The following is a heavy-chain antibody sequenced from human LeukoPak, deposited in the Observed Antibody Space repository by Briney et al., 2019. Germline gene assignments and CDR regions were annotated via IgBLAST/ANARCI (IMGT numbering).Heavy chain of an antibody. D-gene: IGHD3-10*01. Sequence: SETLSLTCTVSGGSVSSDEYFWSWIRQPAGKGLEWIGRVSTSENINYNPSLRSRVSLSLDVSKNQFSLKLTSVTAADTAVYYCARYSGSGYGMFQFDSWGQGTLVTVFS. J-gene: IGHJ4*02. V-gene: IGHV4-61*02. CDR1: GGSVSSDEYF. CDR2: VSTSENI. CDR3: ARYSGSGYGMFQFDS.